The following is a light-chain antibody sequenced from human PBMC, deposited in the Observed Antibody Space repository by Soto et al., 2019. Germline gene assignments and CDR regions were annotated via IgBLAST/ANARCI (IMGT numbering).Light chain of an antibody. CDR2: EVS. CDR3: SSYTTSGTLYV. CDR1: SSDVGGYNY. Sequence: QSALTQPASVSGSPGESITISCTGTSSDVGGYNYVSWHQQHPGKAPKFMIYEVSNRPSGVSNRFSGSKSGNTASPTISGLQAEDEADYYCSSYTTSGTLYVFGTGTKLTVL. J-gene: IGLJ1*01. V-gene: IGLV2-14*01.